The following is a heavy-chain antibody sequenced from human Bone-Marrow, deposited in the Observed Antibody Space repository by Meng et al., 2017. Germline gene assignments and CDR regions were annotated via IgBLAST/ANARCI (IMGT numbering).Heavy chain of an antibody. V-gene: IGHV4-38-2*02. Sequence: SETLSLTCTVSGYSISSSYYWGWIRQPPGKGLEWIGSIYYSGSTYYNPSLKSRVTISVDTSKNQFSLKLSSVTAADTAVYYCARAFSVAGTAYYYFDYWGQGTLVTVSS. CDR2: IYYSGST. J-gene: IGHJ4*02. D-gene: IGHD6-19*01. CDR1: GYSISSSYY. CDR3: ARAFSVAGTAYYYFDY.